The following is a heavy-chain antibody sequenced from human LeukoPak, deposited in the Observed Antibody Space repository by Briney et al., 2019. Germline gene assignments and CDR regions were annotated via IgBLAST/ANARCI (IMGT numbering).Heavy chain of an antibody. Sequence: ASVTLSCKASGYTFTNFDINWVRQATGQGLEWMGWVNPNSGNTGYAQKFQGRVTITRNTSISTAYMELTSLRSEDTAVYYCAREVTGYDYWGQGTLVTVSS. CDR2: VNPNSGNT. V-gene: IGHV1-8*03. D-gene: IGHD3-9*01. J-gene: IGHJ4*02. CDR3: AREVTGYDY. CDR1: GYTFTNFD.